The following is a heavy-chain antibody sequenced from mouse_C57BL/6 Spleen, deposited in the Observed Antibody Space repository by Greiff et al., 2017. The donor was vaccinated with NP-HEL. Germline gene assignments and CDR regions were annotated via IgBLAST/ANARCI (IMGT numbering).Heavy chain of an antibody. V-gene: IGHV1-52*01. J-gene: IGHJ2*01. D-gene: IGHD1-1*02. CDR3: AKGGTMVFDY. CDR2: IDPSDSET. CDR1: GYTFTSYW. Sequence: VKLQQPGAELVRPGSSVKLSCKASGYTFTSYWMHWVKQRPIQGLEWIGNIDPSDSETHYNQKFKDKATLTVDKSSSTAYMQLSSLTSEDSAVYYCAKGGTMVFDYWGQGTTLTVSS.